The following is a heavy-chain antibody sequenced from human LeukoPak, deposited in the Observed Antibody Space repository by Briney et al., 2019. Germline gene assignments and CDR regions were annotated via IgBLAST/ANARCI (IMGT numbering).Heavy chain of an antibody. D-gene: IGHD6-13*01. V-gene: IGHV1-3*01. J-gene: IGHJ4*02. Sequence: EASVTVSCKASGYTFTSFAIHWVRQAPGQRLEWMGWIIAGNGNTKYSQKFQDRVTITRDTSASTAYMELSSLRSEDTAVYYCARGGSSSWPTDYWGQGTLVTVSS. CDR1: GYTFTSFA. CDR3: ARGGSSSWPTDY. CDR2: IIAGNGNT.